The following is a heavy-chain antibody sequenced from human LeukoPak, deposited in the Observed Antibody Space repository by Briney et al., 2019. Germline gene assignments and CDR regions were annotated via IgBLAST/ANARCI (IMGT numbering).Heavy chain of an antibody. CDR3: ATLRRSGWYIGD. D-gene: IGHD6-19*01. CDR1: GYTXTGYY. Sequence: GASVKVSCKASGYTXTGYYMHWVRQAPGQGLEWMGWINPYSGGTNYAEKFQGRVTMTRDTSMTTAYMELSSLRSDDTAMYYCATLRRSGWYIGDWGQGTLVTVSS. J-gene: IGHJ4*02. CDR2: INPYSGGT. V-gene: IGHV1-2*02.